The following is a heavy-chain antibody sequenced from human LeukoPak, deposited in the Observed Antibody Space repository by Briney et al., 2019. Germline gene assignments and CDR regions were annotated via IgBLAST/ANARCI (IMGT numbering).Heavy chain of an antibody. CDR1: GYTFTGYY. Sequence: ASVKVSCKASGYTFTGYYMHWVRQAPGQGLEWMGWINPQSAVTNYAQKFQGRVTMTRDTSISTVYMELTRLRSDDTALYYCSGPDILTGSFDYWGQGTLVTVSS. CDR3: SGPDILTGSFDY. CDR2: INPQSAVT. V-gene: IGHV1-2*02. D-gene: IGHD3-9*01. J-gene: IGHJ4*02.